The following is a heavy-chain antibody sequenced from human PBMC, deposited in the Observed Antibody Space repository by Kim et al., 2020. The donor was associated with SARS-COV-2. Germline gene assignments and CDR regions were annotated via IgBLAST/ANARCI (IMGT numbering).Heavy chain of an antibody. Sequence: GGSLRLSCAASGFTFDDYAMHWVRQAPGKGLEWVSGISWNSGSIGYADSVKGRFTISRDNAKNSLYLQMNSLRAEDTAVYYCAKDGLEAAGPLGYYYGMDVWGQGTTVTVSS. D-gene: IGHD6-13*01. CDR3: AKDGLEAAGPLGYYYGMDV. V-gene: IGHV3-9*01. CDR2: ISWNSGSI. CDR1: GFTFDDYA. J-gene: IGHJ6*02.